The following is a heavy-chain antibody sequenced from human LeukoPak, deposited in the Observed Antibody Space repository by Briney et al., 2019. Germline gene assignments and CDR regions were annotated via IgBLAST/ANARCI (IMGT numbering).Heavy chain of an antibody. J-gene: IGHJ5*02. CDR2: ISYDGSNK. Sequence: PRGSLRLSCAASGFTFSSYGMHWVRQAPGKGLEWVAVISYDGSNKYYADSVKGRFTISRGNSKNTLYLQMNSLRAEDTAVYYCAKPSRYGSGSYRDFNWFDPWGQGTLVTVSS. V-gene: IGHV3-30*18. CDR3: AKPSRYGSGSYRDFNWFDP. CDR1: GFTFSSYG. D-gene: IGHD3-10*01.